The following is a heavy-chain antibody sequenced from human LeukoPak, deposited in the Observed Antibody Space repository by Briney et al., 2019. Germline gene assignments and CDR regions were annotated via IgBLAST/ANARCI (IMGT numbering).Heavy chain of an antibody. J-gene: IGHJ3*02. CDR3: ARDCGGDCYGAFDI. D-gene: IGHD2-21*02. CDR2: ISSSSSYI. Sequence: GGSLRLPCAASGFTFSSYSMNWVRQAPGKGLEWVSSISSSSSYIYYADSVKGRFTISRDNAKNSLYLQMNSLRAEDTAVYYCARDCGGDCYGAFDIWGQGTMVTVSS. V-gene: IGHV3-21*01. CDR1: GFTFSSYS.